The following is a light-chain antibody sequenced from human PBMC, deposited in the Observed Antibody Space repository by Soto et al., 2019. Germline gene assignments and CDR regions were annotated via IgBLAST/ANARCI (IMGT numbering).Light chain of an antibody. V-gene: IGLV1-40*01. CDR2: GNS. Sequence: QSVLTQPPSVSGAPGQRVTISCTGSSSKIGAGYDVHWYQQLPGTAPKLLIYGNSNRPSGVPDRFSGSKTGTSASLAITGLQAEDEADDYCQSYDSSLSGWVFGGGTKVTVL. J-gene: IGLJ3*02. CDR1: SSKIGAGYD. CDR3: QSYDSSLSGWV.